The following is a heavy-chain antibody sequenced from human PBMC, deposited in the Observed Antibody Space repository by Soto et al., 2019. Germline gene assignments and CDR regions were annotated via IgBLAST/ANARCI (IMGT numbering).Heavy chain of an antibody. CDR1: GGTFSSYA. Sequence: QVQLVQSGAEVKKPGSSVKVSCKASGGTFSSYAISWVRQAPGQGLEWMGGIIPIFGTANYAQKFQGRVTITEDESTSTAYMELSSLRSEDTAVYYCARTDYSNRYRPPYYYYGMDVWGQGTTVTVSS. CDR2: IIPIFGTA. D-gene: IGHD4-4*01. V-gene: IGHV1-69*01. J-gene: IGHJ6*02. CDR3: ARTDYSNRYRPPYYYYGMDV.